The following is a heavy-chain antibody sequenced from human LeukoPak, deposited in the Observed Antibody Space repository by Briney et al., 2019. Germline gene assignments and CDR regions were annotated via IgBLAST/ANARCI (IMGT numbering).Heavy chain of an antibody. CDR1: GFTFSSYA. Sequence: GGSLRLSCAASGFTFSSYAMSWVRQAPGKGLEWVSAISGSGAGTYYADSVKGRFTISRDNAKNSLYLQMNSLRDEDTAVYYCARPGGVRGVIPPFDYWGQGTLVTVSS. V-gene: IGHV3-23*01. J-gene: IGHJ4*02. CDR3: ARPGGVRGVIPPFDY. CDR2: ISGSGAGT. D-gene: IGHD3-10*01.